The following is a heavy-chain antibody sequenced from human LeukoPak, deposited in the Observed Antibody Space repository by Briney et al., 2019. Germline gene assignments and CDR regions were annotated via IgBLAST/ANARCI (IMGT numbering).Heavy chain of an antibody. Sequence: SETQSVTCAVYGGSFSGCYWSWIRQPPGKGLEWIGEINHSGSTNYNPSLKSRVPISADSCQNQFSLKLSSVTGADSAVYYCARGHAQNDYGERPYYYYGMDVWGQGTTVADSS. J-gene: IGHJ6*02. CDR3: ARGHAQNDYGERPYYYYGMDV. D-gene: IGHD4-17*01. V-gene: IGHV4-34*01. CDR1: GGSFSGCY. CDR2: INHSGST.